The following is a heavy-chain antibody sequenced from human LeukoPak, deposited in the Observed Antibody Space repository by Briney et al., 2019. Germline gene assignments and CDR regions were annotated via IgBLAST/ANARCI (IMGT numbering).Heavy chain of an antibody. D-gene: IGHD6-6*01. Sequence: RASVKVSCKASGGTFSSYAISWVRQAPGQGLEWMGGIIPIFGTANYAQKFQGRVTITADESTSTAYMELSSLRSEDTAVYYCARLDEYSSSSRYYGMDVWGQGTTVTVPS. CDR1: GGTFSSYA. J-gene: IGHJ6*02. V-gene: IGHV1-69*13. CDR3: ARLDEYSSSSRYYGMDV. CDR2: IIPIFGTA.